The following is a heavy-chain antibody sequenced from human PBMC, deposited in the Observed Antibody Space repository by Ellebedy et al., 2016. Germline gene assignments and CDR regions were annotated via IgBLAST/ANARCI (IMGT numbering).Heavy chain of an antibody. J-gene: IGHJ5*02. CDR3: ARDARGIAVAATWFDP. CDR2: IWYDGSNK. D-gene: IGHD6-19*01. CDR1: GFTFSSYG. V-gene: IGHV3-33*01. Sequence: GGSLRLSCAASGFTFSSYGMHWVRQAPGKGLEWVAVIWYDGSNKYYADSVKGRFTISRDNSKNTLYLQMNSLRAEDTAVYYCARDARGIAVAATWFDPWGQGTLVTVSS.